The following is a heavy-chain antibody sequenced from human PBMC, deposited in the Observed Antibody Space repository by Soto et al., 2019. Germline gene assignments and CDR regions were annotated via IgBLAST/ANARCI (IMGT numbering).Heavy chain of an antibody. CDR2: IYYSGST. J-gene: IGHJ4*02. V-gene: IGHV4-61*01. CDR3: ARFDDYSNYGDY. Sequence: QVQLQESGPGLVKPSETLSLTCTVSGGSVSSGSYYWSWIRQPPGKGLEWIGYIYYSGSTNYNPSLKRRVTISVDTSKNQFSLKLSSVTAADTAVYYCARFDDYSNYGDYWGQGTLVTVSS. CDR1: GGSVSSGSYY. D-gene: IGHD4-4*01.